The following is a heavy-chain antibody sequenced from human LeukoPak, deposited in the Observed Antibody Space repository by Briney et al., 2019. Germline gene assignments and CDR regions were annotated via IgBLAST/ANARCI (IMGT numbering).Heavy chain of an antibody. J-gene: IGHJ5*02. CDR2: INTDGSST. D-gene: IGHD6-6*01. Sequence: GGSLRLSCAASGFTFSSYWMHWVRQAPGKGLVWVSRINTDGSSTSYADSVKGRFTISRDNAKNTLYLLMDSLRAEDTAVYYCVSPEYSSSSPDSWGQGTLVTVSS. V-gene: IGHV3-74*01. CDR3: VSPEYSSSSPDS. CDR1: GFTFSSYW.